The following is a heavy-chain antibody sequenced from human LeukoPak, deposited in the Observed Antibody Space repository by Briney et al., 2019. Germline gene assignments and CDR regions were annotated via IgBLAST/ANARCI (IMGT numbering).Heavy chain of an antibody. CDR2: IIPIFGTA. J-gene: IGHJ5*02. V-gene: IGHV1-69*13. Sequence: ASVKVSCKASGGTFSSYAISWVRQAPGQGLEWMGGIIPIFGTANYAQKFQGRVTITADESTSTAYMELSSLRSEDTAVYYCARSEYYYGSGSKRHKGGWFDPWGQGTLVTVSS. D-gene: IGHD3-10*01. CDR3: ARSEYYYGSGSKRHKGGWFDP. CDR1: GGTFSSYA.